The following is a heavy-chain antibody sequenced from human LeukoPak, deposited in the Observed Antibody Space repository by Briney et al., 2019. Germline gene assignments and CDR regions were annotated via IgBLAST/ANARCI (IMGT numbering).Heavy chain of an antibody. CDR1: GYTFTGYY. CDR2: INPNSGGT. Sequence: ASVKVSCKASGYTFTGYYMHWVRQAPGQGLEWMGWINPNSGGTNYAQKFQGRVTMTRDTSISTAYMELSRLRSDDTAVYYCARALNHPGYSYGYRDYWGQGTLVTVSS. CDR3: ARALNHPGYSYGYRDY. J-gene: IGHJ4*02. V-gene: IGHV1-2*02. D-gene: IGHD5-18*01.